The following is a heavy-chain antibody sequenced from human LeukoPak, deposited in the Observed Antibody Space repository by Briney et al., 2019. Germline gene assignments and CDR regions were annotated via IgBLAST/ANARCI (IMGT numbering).Heavy chain of an antibody. CDR1: GFTFSDYA. D-gene: IGHD1-26*01. J-gene: IGHJ4*02. CDR3: AKGRGSANSGSNY. V-gene: IGHV3-23*01. CDR2: IVGSGDST. Sequence: GGSLRLSCAASGFTFSDYAMTWVRQAAGKGLEWVSDIVGSGDSTYYADSVKGRFTISRDNSKNTLYLQMNSLSAEDTAVYYCAKGRGSANSGSNYWGQGTQVTVSS.